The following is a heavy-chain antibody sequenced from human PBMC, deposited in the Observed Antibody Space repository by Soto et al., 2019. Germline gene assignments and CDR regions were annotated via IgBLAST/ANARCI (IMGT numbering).Heavy chain of an antibody. D-gene: IGHD3-22*01. V-gene: IGHV3-7*05. J-gene: IGHJ2*01. CDR1: GFTFSSYW. Sequence: EVQLVESGGGLVQPGGSLRLSCAASGFTFSSYWMSWVRQAPGKGLEWVANIKQDGSEKYYVDSVKGRFTISRDNAKNSLYLQMNSLRAEDTDVYYCARGLGAYYYDSSGSVYFDLWGRGTLVTVSS. CDR3: ARGLGAYYYDSSGSVYFDL. CDR2: IKQDGSEK.